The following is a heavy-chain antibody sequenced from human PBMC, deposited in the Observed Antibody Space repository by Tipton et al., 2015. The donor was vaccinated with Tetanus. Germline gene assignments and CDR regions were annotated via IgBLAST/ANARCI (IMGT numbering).Heavy chain of an antibody. CDR3: ARTIAAAGTDWFDP. CDR1: GFRFDDHG. V-gene: IGHV3-20*04. CDR2: INWNGGRI. J-gene: IGHJ5*02. Sequence: SLRLSCVASGFRFDDHGMTWVRQRPGKGLEWVSGINWNGGRIGYADSVKGRFTISRDNAKNSVYLQMNSLSAEDTALYYCARTIAAAGTDWFDPWGPGDQVPVSS. D-gene: IGHD6-13*01.